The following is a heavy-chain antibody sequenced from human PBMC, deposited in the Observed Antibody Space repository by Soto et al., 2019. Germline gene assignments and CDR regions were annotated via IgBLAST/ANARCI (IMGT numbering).Heavy chain of an antibody. Sequence: GGSLRVPWVAFGFNFRSYAAHWILKVPRKGLEYVSAISSSGASTYYGNSVKGRFTISRDNSKNTLYLQMGSLTAEDTAVYYCARRKYSYDSSGYEGPLDAFDIWGQGTMVTVS. V-gene: IGHV3-64*01. CDR2: ISSSGAST. CDR3: ARRKYSYDSSGYEGPLDAFDI. J-gene: IGHJ3*02. CDR1: GFNFRSYA. D-gene: IGHD3-22*01.